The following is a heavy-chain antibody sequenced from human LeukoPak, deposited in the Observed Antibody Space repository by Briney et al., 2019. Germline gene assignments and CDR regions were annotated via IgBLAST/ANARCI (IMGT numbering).Heavy chain of an antibody. Sequence: SETLSLTCTVSGGSISSSSYYWGWIRQPPGKELEWIGSIYYSGSTYYNPSLKSRVTISVDTSKNQFSLKLSSVTAADMAVYYCARRGGKQYSSSWYNWFDPWGQGTLVTVSS. CDR1: GGSISSSSYY. V-gene: IGHV4-39*01. CDR2: IYYSGST. J-gene: IGHJ5*02. CDR3: ARRGGKQYSSSWYNWFDP. D-gene: IGHD6-13*01.